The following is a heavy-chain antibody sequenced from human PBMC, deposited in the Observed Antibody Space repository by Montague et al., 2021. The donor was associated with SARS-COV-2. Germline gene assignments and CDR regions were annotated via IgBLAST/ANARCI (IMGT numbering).Heavy chain of an antibody. CDR1: GGSFSGYY. Sequence: SETLSLTCAVYGGSFSGYYWSWIRQPPGKGLEWIGEINQSGSTNYNPSLKSRVTLSVDTSRKQFSLKLSSLTAADTAVYYCARVAGGYYHDSSAYFDYWGQGSTVTVSS. D-gene: IGHD3-22*01. V-gene: IGHV4-34*01. CDR3: ARVAGGYYHDSSAYFDY. J-gene: IGHJ4*02. CDR2: INQSGST.